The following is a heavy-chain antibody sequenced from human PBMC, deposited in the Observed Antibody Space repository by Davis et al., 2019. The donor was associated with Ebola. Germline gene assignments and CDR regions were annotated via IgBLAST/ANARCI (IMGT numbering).Heavy chain of an antibody. CDR1: GFTFSSYA. CDR2: ISGSGGST. V-gene: IGHV3-23*01. Sequence: GESLKISCAASGFTFSSYAMSWVRQAPGKGLEWVSAISGSGGSTYYADSVKGRFTISGDNSKNTLYLQMNSLRAEDTAVYYCAKSIYRNPYYYYGMDVWGQGTTVTVSS. J-gene: IGHJ6*02. D-gene: IGHD4-11*01. CDR3: AKSIYRNPYYYYGMDV.